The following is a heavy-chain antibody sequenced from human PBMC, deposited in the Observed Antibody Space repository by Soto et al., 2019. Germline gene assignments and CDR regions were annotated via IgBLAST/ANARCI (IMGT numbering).Heavy chain of an antibody. CDR2: IHYSGST. D-gene: IGHD2-15*01. Sequence: PSENLSLTCTVSGGSISGYYWGWIRQPPGKGLEWIGYIHYSGSTNYNPSLRSRVTISVDTPKNQFSLKVNSMTAADTAIYYCARGGVAARKGRWFDPWGQGTLVTVSS. V-gene: IGHV4-59*01. J-gene: IGHJ5*02. CDR3: ARGGVAARKGRWFDP. CDR1: GGSISGYY.